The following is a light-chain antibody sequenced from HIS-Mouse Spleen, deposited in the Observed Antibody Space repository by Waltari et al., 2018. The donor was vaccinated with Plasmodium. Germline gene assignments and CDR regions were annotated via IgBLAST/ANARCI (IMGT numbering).Light chain of an antibody. CDR3: QAWDSSTVV. J-gene: IGLJ2*01. Sequence: SYELTQPPSVSVSPGQTASITCSGDNLGAKYTCWYQQKPGQSPVLVIYQDSKWPSGIPERFSGSNSGNTATLTISGTQAMDEADYYCQAWDSSTVVFGGGTKLTVL. CDR2: QDS. V-gene: IGLV3-1*01. CDR1: NLGAKY.